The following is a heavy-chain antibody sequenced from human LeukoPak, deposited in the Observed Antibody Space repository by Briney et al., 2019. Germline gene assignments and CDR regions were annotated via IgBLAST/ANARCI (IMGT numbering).Heavy chain of an antibody. CDR3: GRGRSGLYPLLDS. CDR1: GGSISSSNW. V-gene: IGHV4-4*02. CDR2: IYHSGST. D-gene: IGHD6-19*01. J-gene: IGHJ4*02. Sequence: PSGTLSLTCAVSGGSISSSNWWSWVRQPPGKGLEWIGEIYHSGSTNYNPSLKSRVTISEDKSKNQFSLKLSSVTAADTAVYYCGRGRSGLYPLLDSWGQGTLVTVSS.